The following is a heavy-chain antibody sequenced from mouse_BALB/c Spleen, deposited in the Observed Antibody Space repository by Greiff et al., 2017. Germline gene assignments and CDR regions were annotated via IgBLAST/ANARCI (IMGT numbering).Heavy chain of an antibody. D-gene: IGHD2-3*01. J-gene: IGHJ3*01. CDR1: GFSLSTYGIG. CDR2: IWWNDNK. V-gene: IGHV8-11*01. Sequence: QVTLNESGPGILQPSQTLSLTCSFSGFSLSTYGIGVGWIRQPSGKGLEWLAHIWWNDNKYYNTALKSRLTISKDTSNNQVFLKIASVDTADTATYYCARIDGYYPWFAYWGQGTLVTVSA. CDR3: ARIDGYYPWFAY.